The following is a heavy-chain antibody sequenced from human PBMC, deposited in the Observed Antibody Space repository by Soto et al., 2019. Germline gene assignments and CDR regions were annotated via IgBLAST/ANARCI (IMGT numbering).Heavy chain of an antibody. CDR1: GFTFSNAW. CDR3: TTDRLYREQLFRTRFGY. D-gene: IGHD6-13*01. CDR2: IKSKTDGGTT. Sequence: GGSLRLSCAASGFTFSNAWMNWVRQAPGKGLEWVGRIKSKTDGGTTDYAAPVKGRFTISRDDSKNTLYLQMNSLKTEDTAVYYCTTDRLYREQLFRTRFGYWGQGTLVTVSS. J-gene: IGHJ4*02. V-gene: IGHV3-15*07.